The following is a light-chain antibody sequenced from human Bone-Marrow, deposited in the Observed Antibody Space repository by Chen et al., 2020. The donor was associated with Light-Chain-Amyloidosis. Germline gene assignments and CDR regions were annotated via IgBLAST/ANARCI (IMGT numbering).Light chain of an antibody. Sequence: SYELPQPPAASASPGQTARITCSGDDLPTKYAYWYQQKPGQAPVLVIHRDTERPSGISERFSGSSSGTTATLTISGVQEEDEADYHCQSADSSGTYEVIFGGGTKLTVL. J-gene: IGLJ2*01. CDR3: QSADSSGTYEVI. V-gene: IGLV3-25*03. CDR1: DLPTKY. CDR2: RDT.